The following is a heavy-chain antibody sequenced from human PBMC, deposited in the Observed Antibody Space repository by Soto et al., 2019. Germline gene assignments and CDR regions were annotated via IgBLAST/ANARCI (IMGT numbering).Heavy chain of an antibody. CDR2: IYYSGST. CDR1: GGSISSGDYY. Sequence: QVQLQESGPGLVKPSQTLSLTCTVSGGSISSGDYYWSWIRQPPGKGLEWIGYIYYSGSTYYNPTLKSRVTISVDTSKHQFALKLSSVTAADTAVYYCAREGDYSKGDACDIWGQGTMVTVSS. CDR3: AREGDYSKGDACDI. V-gene: IGHV4-30-4*01. J-gene: IGHJ3*02. D-gene: IGHD4-4*01.